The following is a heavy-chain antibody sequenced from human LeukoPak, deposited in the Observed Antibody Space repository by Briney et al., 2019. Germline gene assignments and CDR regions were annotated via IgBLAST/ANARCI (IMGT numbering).Heavy chain of an antibody. CDR1: GFTFSDYW. J-gene: IGHJ6*03. V-gene: IGHV3-7*04. CDR2: IKQDGSEK. D-gene: IGHD5-24*01. CDR3: ARARDRGDGYNFYFYYYMDV. Sequence: GGSLRLSCAASGFTFSDYWMHWVRQSPGKGLEWVANIKQDGSEKSYVDSVKGRFTNSRDNAKNSLYLQVSSLRAEDTAVYYCARARDRGDGYNFYFYYYMDVWGKGTTVTVSS.